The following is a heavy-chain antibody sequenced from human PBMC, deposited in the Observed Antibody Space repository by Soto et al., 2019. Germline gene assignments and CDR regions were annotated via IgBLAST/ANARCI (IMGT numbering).Heavy chain of an antibody. Sequence: ASVKVSCKASGYTFTSYFISWVRQAPGQGLEWMGWISAYNGNTNYAQKLQGRVTMTTDTSTSTAYMELRSLRSDDTAVYYCARDEDYYGSGSYGPYYYYGMDVWGQGTTVTVSS. CDR3: ARDEDYYGSGSYGPYYYYGMDV. V-gene: IGHV1-18*01. D-gene: IGHD3-10*01. CDR2: ISAYNGNT. J-gene: IGHJ6*02. CDR1: GYTFTSYF.